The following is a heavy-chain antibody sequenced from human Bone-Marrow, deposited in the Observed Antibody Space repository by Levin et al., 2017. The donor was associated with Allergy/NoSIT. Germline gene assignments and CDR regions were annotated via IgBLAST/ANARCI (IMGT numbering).Heavy chain of an antibody. CDR1: GFTFSDYY. CDR2: ISSSGSTI. J-gene: IGHJ3*02. Sequence: GESLKISCAASGFTFSDYYMSWIRQAPGKGLEWVSYISSSGSTIYYADSVKGRFTISRDNAKNSLYLQMNSLRAEDTAVYYCARDYADRPLRYFDWLLDGFDIWGQGTMVTVSS. D-gene: IGHD3-9*01. V-gene: IGHV3-11*01. CDR3: ARDYADRPLRYFDWLLDGFDI.